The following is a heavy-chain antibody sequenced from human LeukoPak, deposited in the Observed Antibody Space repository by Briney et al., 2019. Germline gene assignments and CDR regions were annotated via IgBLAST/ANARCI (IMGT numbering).Heavy chain of an antibody. CDR2: VDHTGST. J-gene: IGHJ6*03. Sequence: SETLSLTCTVSDDSITMYYWTWIRQPPGKGLEWIGYVDHTGSTNFNPSLNGRVSISRDTSKDLFSLRLRSVTAADTAVYFCARGRVSSSTWYSTYYYYFYMDVWGKGTTVTVSS. V-gene: IGHV4-59*01. D-gene: IGHD1-1*01. CDR3: ARGRVSSSTWYSTYYYYFYMDV. CDR1: DDSITMYY.